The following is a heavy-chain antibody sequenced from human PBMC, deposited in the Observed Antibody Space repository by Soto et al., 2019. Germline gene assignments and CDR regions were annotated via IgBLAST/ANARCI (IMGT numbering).Heavy chain of an antibody. D-gene: IGHD2-2*01. V-gene: IGHV1-2*02. CDR3: ARDRSSTSCPLDV. CDR1: GYTFTGYY. J-gene: IGHJ6*02. Sequence: ASVKVSCKASGYTFTGYYMHWVRQAPGQGLEWMGWINPNSGGTNYAQKFQGRVTMTRDTSISTAYMELSRLRSDDTAVYYCARDRSSTSCPLDVWDQGTTVTVSS. CDR2: INPNSGGT.